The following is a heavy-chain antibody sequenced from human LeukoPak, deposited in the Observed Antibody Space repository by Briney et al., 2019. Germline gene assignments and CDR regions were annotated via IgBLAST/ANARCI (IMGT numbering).Heavy chain of an antibody. CDR1: GHTFTNYG. Sequence: GASVKVSCKASGHTFTNYGVTWVRQAPGQGLEWMGWVSADNGNRNYAQKFQDRVTINIDTSTSTAFMELRSLRSDDTAVYYCAKNRGGTRWDLLDYWGQGTLVTVSS. CDR3: AKNRGGTRWDLLDY. V-gene: IGHV1-18*01. J-gene: IGHJ4*02. CDR2: VSADNGNR. D-gene: IGHD1-26*01.